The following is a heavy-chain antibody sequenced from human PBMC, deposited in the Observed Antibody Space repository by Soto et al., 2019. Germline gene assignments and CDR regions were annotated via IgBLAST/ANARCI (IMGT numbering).Heavy chain of an antibody. CDR1: GFTFSNAW. J-gene: IGHJ6*04. CDR2: IKSKTDGGTT. V-gene: IGHV3-15*01. Sequence: GGSLRLSCAASGFTFSNAWMSWVRQAPGKGLEWVGRIKSKTDGGTTDYAAPVKGRFPISRDDSKNPLYLQMTSLKTEDTAVYYGRSVRNYYYSGRAFWGKGTAVPLS. CDR3: RSVRNYYYSGRAF.